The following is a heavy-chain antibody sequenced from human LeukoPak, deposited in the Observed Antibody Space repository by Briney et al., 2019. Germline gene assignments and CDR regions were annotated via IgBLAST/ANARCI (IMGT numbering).Heavy chain of an antibody. CDR3: SRDGSGSYYKYFQY. CDR2: ISSGSVTI. V-gene: IGHV3-48*02. D-gene: IGHD3-10*01. Sequence: GSLRLSCAGSGFTFSSYAMSWVRQAPGKGREWVSYISSGSVTIDYADSVKGRFTIPRDNAKNSLYQQMNILRDEDTAVYYCSRDGSGSYYKYFQYWGQGTLVTVSS. J-gene: IGHJ1*01. CDR1: GFTFSSYA.